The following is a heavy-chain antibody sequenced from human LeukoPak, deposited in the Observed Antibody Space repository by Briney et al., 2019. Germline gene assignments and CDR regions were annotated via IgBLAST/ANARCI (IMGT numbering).Heavy chain of an antibody. CDR1: GGTFSSYA. CDR3: AKSYDYVWGSYRYKLSYFDY. Sequence: ASVTVSCAASGGTFSSYAISWVRQAPGQGLEWMGGIIPIFGTANYAQKFQGRVTITADESTSTAYMELSSLRSEDTAVYYCAKSYDYVWGSYRYKLSYFDYWGQGTLVTVSS. J-gene: IGHJ4*02. CDR2: IIPIFGTA. D-gene: IGHD3-16*02. V-gene: IGHV1-69*13.